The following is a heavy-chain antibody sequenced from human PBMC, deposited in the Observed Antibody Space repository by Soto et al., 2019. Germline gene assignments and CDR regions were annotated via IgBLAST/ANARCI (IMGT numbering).Heavy chain of an antibody. CDR1: GFTFTRYS. CDR2: ISSTTNYI. V-gene: IGHV3-21*06. Sequence: SLRLSCAASGFTFTRYSMNWVRQAPGKGLEWVSSISSTTNYIYYGDSMKGRFAISRDNAKNSLYLEMNSLRAEDTAVYYCARESEDLTSNFDYWGQGALVTVSS. CDR3: ARESEDLTSNFDY. J-gene: IGHJ4*02.